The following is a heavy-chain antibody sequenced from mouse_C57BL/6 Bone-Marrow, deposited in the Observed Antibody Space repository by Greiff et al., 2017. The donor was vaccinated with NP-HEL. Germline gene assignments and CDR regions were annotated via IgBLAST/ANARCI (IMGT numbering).Heavy chain of an antibody. CDR2: ISNGGGST. J-gene: IGHJ1*03. CDR3: AQGWYFDV. V-gene: IGHV5-12*01. CDR1: GFTFSDYY. Sequence: EVQGVESGGGLVQPGGSLKLSCAASGFTFSDYYMYWVRQTPEKRLEWVAYISNGGGSTYYPDTVKGRFTISRDNAKNTLYLQMSRLKSEDTAMYYCAQGWYFDVWGTGTTVTVSS.